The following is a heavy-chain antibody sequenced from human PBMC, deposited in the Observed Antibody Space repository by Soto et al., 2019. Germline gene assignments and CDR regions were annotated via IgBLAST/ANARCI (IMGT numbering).Heavy chain of an antibody. V-gene: IGHV1-8*01. CDR3: ARGDGYIFDY. D-gene: IGHD5-12*01. J-gene: IGHJ4*02. CDR1: GYTFVSYE. Sequence: QVQLVQSGAEVKNPGASVKVSCKASGYTFVSYEINWVRQATGQGPEWMGWMNPNSGITGYAQKFQGRVTMPTNTSISTAYMELSSMRSDDTAVYSCARGDGYIFDYWGQGTLITVSS. CDR2: MNPNSGIT.